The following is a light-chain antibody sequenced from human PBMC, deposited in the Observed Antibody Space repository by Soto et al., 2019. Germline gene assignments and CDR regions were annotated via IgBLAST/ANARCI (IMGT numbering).Light chain of an antibody. V-gene: IGKV2-28*01. CDR2: LGS. Sequence: VMTQSPLSLPVTPGEPASISCRSSQSLLHSNGYNYLDWYLQKPWQSPQLLIYLGSNRASGVPDRFSVSGLGTDFTMKINRVEAEDVGVYYCMQALQTPWTFVPGTKVDIK. CDR1: QSLLHSNGYNY. J-gene: IGKJ1*01. CDR3: MQALQTPWT.